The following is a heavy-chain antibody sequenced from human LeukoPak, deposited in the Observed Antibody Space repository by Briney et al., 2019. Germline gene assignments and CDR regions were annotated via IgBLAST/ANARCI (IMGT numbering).Heavy chain of an antibody. CDR1: GGSITSYY. CDR3: ARGDTMLRGVIDEIDP. V-gene: IGHV4-59*01. CDR2: IHSSGTT. D-gene: IGHD3-10*01. J-gene: IGHJ5*02. Sequence: PSETLSLTCTVSGGSITSYYWTWIRQPPGKGLEWIGCIHSSGTTNYNPSLKSRVTISLDTSKNQFSLKMNSVTAVDTAVYYCARGDTMLRGVIDEIDPWGQGTLVTVSS.